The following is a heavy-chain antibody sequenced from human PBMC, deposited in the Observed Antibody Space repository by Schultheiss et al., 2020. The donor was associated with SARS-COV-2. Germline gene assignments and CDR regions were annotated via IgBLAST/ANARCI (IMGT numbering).Heavy chain of an antibody. CDR1: GGSISSSSYY. V-gene: IGHV4-39*01. D-gene: IGHD2-2*01. J-gene: IGHJ6*04. CDR3: ARHCSSTSCYDRGDV. CDR2: IYYSGST. Sequence: SQTLSLTCTVPGGSISSSSYYWGWIRQPPGKGLEWIGSIYYSGSTYYNPSLKSRVTISVDTSKNQFSLKLSSVTAADTAVYYCARHCSSTSCYDRGDVWGKGTTVTVSS.